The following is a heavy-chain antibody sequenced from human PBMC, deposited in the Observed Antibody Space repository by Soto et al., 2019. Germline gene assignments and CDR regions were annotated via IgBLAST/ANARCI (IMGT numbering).Heavy chain of an antibody. Sequence: ASETLSLTCAVYGGSFSGYYWSWIRRPPGKGLEWIGEINHSGSTNYNPSLKSRVTISVDTSKNQFSLKLSSVTAADTAVYYCARVPDTAMDGRGLDYWGQGTLVTVSS. CDR2: INHSGST. J-gene: IGHJ4*02. CDR1: GGSFSGYY. D-gene: IGHD5-18*01. V-gene: IGHV4-34*01. CDR3: ARVPDTAMDGRGLDY.